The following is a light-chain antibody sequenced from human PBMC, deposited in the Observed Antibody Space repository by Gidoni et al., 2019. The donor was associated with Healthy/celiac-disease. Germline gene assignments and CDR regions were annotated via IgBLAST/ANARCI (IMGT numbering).Light chain of an antibody. J-gene: IGKJ3*01. CDR2: LGS. CDR3: MQALQTPIFT. CDR1: QSLLHSNGYNY. Sequence: DIVMTLSLLSLPATPGEPASISCRSSQSLLHSNGYNYLDWYLQKPGQSPQLLIYLGSNRASGVPDRFSGSGSGTDFTLKISRVEAEDVGVYYCMQALQTPIFTFGPGTKVDIK. V-gene: IGKV2-28*01.